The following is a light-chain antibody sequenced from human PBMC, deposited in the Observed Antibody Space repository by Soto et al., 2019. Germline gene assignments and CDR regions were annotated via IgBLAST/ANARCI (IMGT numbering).Light chain of an antibody. CDR2: SNN. Sequence: QTVVTQPPSASGTPGQRVTISCSGSSSNIGSNTVNWYQQLPGTAPKLLIYSNNQRPSGVPDRFSGSKSGTSASLAISGLQSEDEGDYYCAAWDDSLNGLYVFGTGTKVTVL. V-gene: IGLV1-44*01. CDR1: SSNIGSNT. CDR3: AAWDDSLNGLYV. J-gene: IGLJ1*01.